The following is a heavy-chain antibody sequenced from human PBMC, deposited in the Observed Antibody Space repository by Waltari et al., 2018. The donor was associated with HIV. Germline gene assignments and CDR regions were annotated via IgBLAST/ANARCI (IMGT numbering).Heavy chain of an antibody. D-gene: IGHD6-13*01. J-gene: IGHJ6*02. CDR2: IAKKGEA. CDR3: ARDDGHCRNKVCFRGYGLDV. V-gene: IGHV3-13*01. Sequence: EVQLAESGGGFVVPGGSLRRACAASGFSFSSYDMHWIRQSAGQPLCWVPLIAKKGEAYYPLSVKVRFAVSRDNAKNSMYLQISNLRVADTAIYFCARDDGHCRNKVCFRGYGLDVWGPGTTVNVYS. CDR1: GFSFSSYD.